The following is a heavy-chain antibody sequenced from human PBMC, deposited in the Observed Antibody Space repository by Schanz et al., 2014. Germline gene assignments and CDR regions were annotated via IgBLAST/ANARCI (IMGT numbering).Heavy chain of an antibody. CDR3: AKDGVPSPWVCFGGYCYSGGADY. Sequence: QVQLVESGGGVVQPGRSLRLSCATSGFTFSSYGMHWVRQAPGKGLEWVAVIWFDGNNKYYADSVKGRFTISRDNSKNTLYLQMNSLTGEDTAVYYCAKDGVPSPWVCFGGYCYSGGADYGGQGTLVTVSS. V-gene: IGHV3-33*06. J-gene: IGHJ4*02. CDR2: IWFDGNNK. CDR1: GFTFSSYG. D-gene: IGHD2-21*02.